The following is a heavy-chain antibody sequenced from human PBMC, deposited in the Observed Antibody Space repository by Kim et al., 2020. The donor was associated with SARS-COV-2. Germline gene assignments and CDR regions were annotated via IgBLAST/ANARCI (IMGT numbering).Heavy chain of an antibody. CDR3: AKDRAALAEWELLN. V-gene: IGHV3-23*01. Sequence: VRRAPGKGLEWVSAISGRGGSTYYADSVKGRFTNSRDNSKNTLYLQMNSLRAEDTAVYYCAKDRAALAEWELLNWGQGTLVTVSS. CDR2: ISGRGGST. D-gene: IGHD1-26*01. J-gene: IGHJ4*02.